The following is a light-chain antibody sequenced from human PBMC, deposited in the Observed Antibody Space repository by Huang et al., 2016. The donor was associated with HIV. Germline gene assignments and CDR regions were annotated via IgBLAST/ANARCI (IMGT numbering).Light chain of an antibody. J-gene: IGKJ3*01. CDR1: HSLFNSPNRKNY. CDR3: QQYFFSPMT. V-gene: IGKV4-1*01. Sequence: DIVMTQSPDFLAVSLGERATISCKSSHSLFNSPNRKNYLAWYQQNPGPPPKLLIYWASVRESGVPDRFIGSGSGTDFTLTITSLQAEDVAVYFCQQYFFSPMTFGPGTKVDI. CDR2: WAS.